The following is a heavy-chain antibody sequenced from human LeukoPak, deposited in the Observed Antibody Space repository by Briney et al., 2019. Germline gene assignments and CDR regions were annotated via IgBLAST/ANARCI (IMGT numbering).Heavy chain of an antibody. CDR3: AKGGVWFGNSNP. Sequence: GGSLRLSCAASGFTFSSYAMSWVRQAPGKGLEWVSAISGSGGSTYYADSVKGRFTISRDNSKNTLYLQMNSLRADDTAVYYCAKGGVWFGNSNPWGQGTLVTVSS. J-gene: IGHJ5*02. CDR2: ISGSGGST. V-gene: IGHV3-23*01. CDR1: GFTFSSYA. D-gene: IGHD3-10*01.